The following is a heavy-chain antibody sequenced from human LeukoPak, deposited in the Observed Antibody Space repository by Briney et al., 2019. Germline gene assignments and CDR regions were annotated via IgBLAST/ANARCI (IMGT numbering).Heavy chain of an antibody. CDR3: ARDLLLGSVVPAAMVDAFDI. CDR1: GGSISSSNW. CDR2: IYHSGST. J-gene: IGHJ3*02. Sequence: SETLSLTCAVSGGSISSSNWWSWVRQPPGKGLEWIGEIYHSGSTNYNPSLKSRVTISVDKSKNQFSLKLSSVTAADTAVYYCARDLLLGSVVPAAMVDAFDIWGQGTMVTVSS. D-gene: IGHD2-2*01. V-gene: IGHV4-4*02.